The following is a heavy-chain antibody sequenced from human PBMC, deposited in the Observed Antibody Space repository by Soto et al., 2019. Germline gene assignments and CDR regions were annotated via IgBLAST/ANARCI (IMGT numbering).Heavy chain of an antibody. CDR1: GFTFSTYW. Sequence: EVQLVESGGGLVQPGGSLRLSCAATGFTFSTYWMHWVRQGPGKGLVWVSCISTDGSSTTYADSVKGRFTISRDNAKNTLYLKMNSLRAEDTAVYYCARATGSNHPFEYWGQGSLVTVYS. D-gene: IGHD2-2*01. CDR3: ARATGSNHPFEY. V-gene: IGHV3-74*01. J-gene: IGHJ4*02. CDR2: ISTDGSST.